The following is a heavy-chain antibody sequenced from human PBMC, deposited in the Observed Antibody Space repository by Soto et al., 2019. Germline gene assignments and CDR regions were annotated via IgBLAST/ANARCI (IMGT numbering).Heavy chain of an antibody. D-gene: IGHD2-2*01. CDR1: GGSISSGGYF. CDR2: IYYSGST. Sequence: SETLSLTCTVSGGSISSGGYFWSWIRQHPGKGLEWIGYIYYSGSTYYNPSLKSRVTISVDTSKNQFSLKLRSVTAADTAVYYCARPGCSSPSCFHFDYWGQGSLVTVSS. J-gene: IGHJ4*02. CDR3: ARPGCSSPSCFHFDY. V-gene: IGHV4-31*03.